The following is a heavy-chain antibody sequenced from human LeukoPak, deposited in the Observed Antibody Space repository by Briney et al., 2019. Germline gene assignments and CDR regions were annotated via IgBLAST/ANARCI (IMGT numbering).Heavy chain of an antibody. CDR1: GYTFTNYG. V-gene: IGHV1-18*01. CDR3: ARDRRPRWELPSDFDC. J-gene: IGHJ4*02. Sequence: GASVKVSCRASGYTFTNYGLSWVRQAPGRGLEWMGWISPYNANTNSAPKLQGRLTMTTDTSTSTAYMELRSLTSDDTAVYYCARDRRPRWELPSDFDCWGQGTLVTVSS. CDR2: ISPYNANT. D-gene: IGHD1-26*01.